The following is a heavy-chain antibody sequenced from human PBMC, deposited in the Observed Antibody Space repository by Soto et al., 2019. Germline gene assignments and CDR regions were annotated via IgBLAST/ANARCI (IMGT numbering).Heavy chain of an antibody. D-gene: IGHD3-10*01. Sequence: GGPMRLSCTASGFTFSEHYMDWVRQTTGEGLEWVGRSRNKANSYATEYAASVKGRFTISRDESKNSLYLQMNSLKTEDTAVYYCARGGTYYSAGWFDSWGQGIMVTVSS. V-gene: IGHV3-72*01. CDR1: GFTFSEHY. J-gene: IGHJ5*01. CDR3: ARGGTYYSAGWFDS. CDR2: SRNKANSYAT.